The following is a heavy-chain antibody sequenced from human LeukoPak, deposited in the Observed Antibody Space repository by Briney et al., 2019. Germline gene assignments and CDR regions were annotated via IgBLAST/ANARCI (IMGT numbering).Heavy chain of an antibody. CDR2: IWYDGSNK. J-gene: IGHJ4*02. Sequence: GGSLRLSCAASGFTFSSYGMHWVRQAPGKGLEWVAVIWYDGSNKYYADSVKGRFTISRDNSKNTLYLQMNSLRAEDTAVYYCARDRCSSISCYSEFDYWGQGTLVTVSS. CDR3: ARDRCSSISCYSEFDY. D-gene: IGHD2-2*01. V-gene: IGHV3-33*01. CDR1: GFTFSSYG.